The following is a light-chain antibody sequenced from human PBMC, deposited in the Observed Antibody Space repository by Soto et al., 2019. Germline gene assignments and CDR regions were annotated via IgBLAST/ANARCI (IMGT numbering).Light chain of an antibody. Sequence: QLVLTQSSSASASLGSSVKLTCTLSSGHSSFVIAWHQQQPGKAPRYLMKLEGSGSYNKGSGVPDRFSGSSSGADRYLTISNLHSEDEADYYCETWDSDTHAVFGGGTQLTVL. CDR1: SGHSSFV. J-gene: IGLJ7*01. CDR3: ETWDSDTHAV. CDR2: LEGSGSY. V-gene: IGLV4-60*03.